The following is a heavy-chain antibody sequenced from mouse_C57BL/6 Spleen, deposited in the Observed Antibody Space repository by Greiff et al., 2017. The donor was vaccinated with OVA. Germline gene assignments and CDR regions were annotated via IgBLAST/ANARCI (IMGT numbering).Heavy chain of an antibody. V-gene: IGHV1-50*01. CDR3: ARGYYGSQYYFDY. J-gene: IGHJ2*01. CDR2: IDPSDSYT. CDR1: GYTFTSYW. D-gene: IGHD1-2*01. Sequence: QVQLQQPGAELVKPGASVKLSCKASGYTFTSYWMQWVKQRPGQGLEWIGEIDPSDSYTNYNQKFKGKATLTVDTSSSTAYMQLSSLTSEDSAVYYCARGYYGSQYYFDYWGQGTTLTVSS.